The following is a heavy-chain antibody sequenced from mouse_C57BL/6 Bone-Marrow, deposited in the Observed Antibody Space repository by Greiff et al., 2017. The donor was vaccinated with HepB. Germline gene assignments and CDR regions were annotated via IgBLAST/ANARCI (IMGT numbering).Heavy chain of an antibody. CDR2: ISYDGSN. J-gene: IGHJ3*01. D-gene: IGHD2-3*01. CDR3: AREGDGYYVLFAY. CDR1: GYSITSGYY. Sequence: DVKLQESGPGLVKPSQSLSLTCSVTGYSITSGYYWNWIRQFPGNKLEWMGYISYDGSNNYNPSLKNRIPITRDTSKNQFFLKLNSVTTEDTATYYCAREGDGYYVLFAYWGQGTLVTVSA. V-gene: IGHV3-6*01.